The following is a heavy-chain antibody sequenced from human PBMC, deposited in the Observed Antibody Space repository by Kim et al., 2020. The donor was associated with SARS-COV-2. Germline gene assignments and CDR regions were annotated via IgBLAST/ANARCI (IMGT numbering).Heavy chain of an antibody. CDR2: ISAYNGNT. CDR3: ARDDSTWFGELFGYYYYGMDV. D-gene: IGHD3-10*01. CDR1: GYTFISYG. V-gene: IGHV1-18*04. J-gene: IGHJ6*02. Sequence: ASVKVSCKASGYTFISYGISWVRQAPGQGLEWMGWISAYNGNTNYAQKLQGRVTMTTDTSTSTAYMELRSLRSDDTAVYYCARDDSTWFGELFGYYYYGMDVWGQGTTVTVSS.